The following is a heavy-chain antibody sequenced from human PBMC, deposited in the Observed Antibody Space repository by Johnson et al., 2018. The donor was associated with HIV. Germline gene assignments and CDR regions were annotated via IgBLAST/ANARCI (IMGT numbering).Heavy chain of an antibody. CDR2: ISSSGGTI. D-gene: IGHD1-26*01. V-gene: IGHV3-11*04. J-gene: IGHJ3*02. CDR3: AKESKWESRTPHAFDM. Sequence: QVQLVESGGGLVKPGGSLRLSCAASRFTFSDYYMSWIRQTPGKGLEWVSYISSSGGTIYYADSVKGRFSISRDNAKNSLYLQMNSLRAEDTAVYYCAKESKWESRTPHAFDMWGQGTMVTVSS. CDR1: RFTFSDYY.